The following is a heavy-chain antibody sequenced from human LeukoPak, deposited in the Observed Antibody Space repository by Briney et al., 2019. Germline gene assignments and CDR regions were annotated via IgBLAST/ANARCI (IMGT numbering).Heavy chain of an antibody. Sequence: ASVKVSFTASGYTFPTYYLHWVRQAPGQGLEWMGIIDPSGGRITYAQKFQGGVTMTRDTSTSTVYVELSSLRSEDTAVYYCARSGSYYGDFDYWGQGTLVTVSS. CDR1: GYTFPTYY. J-gene: IGHJ4*02. D-gene: IGHD1-26*01. CDR2: IDPSGGRI. CDR3: ARSGSYYGDFDY. V-gene: IGHV1-46*01.